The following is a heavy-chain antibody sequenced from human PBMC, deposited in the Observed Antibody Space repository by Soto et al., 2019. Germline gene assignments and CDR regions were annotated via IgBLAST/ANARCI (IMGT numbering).Heavy chain of an antibody. CDR2: ISSSSSYI. CDR1: GFTFSTYS. Sequence: EVQLVESGGGLVKPGGSLRLSCAASGFTFSTYSMNWVRQAPGKGLEWVSSISSSSSYIYYADSVKGRFTISRDNAKNSLYLQMNSLRAEDTAVYYCARGPYYYDSSGYPDYWDQGTLVTVSS. CDR3: ARGPYYYDSSGYPDY. J-gene: IGHJ4*02. V-gene: IGHV3-21*01. D-gene: IGHD3-22*01.